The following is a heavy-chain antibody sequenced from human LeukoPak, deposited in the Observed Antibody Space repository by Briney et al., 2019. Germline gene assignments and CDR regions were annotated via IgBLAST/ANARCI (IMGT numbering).Heavy chain of an antibody. V-gene: IGHV3-33*01. CDR3: ARERAAAMEYYYMDV. J-gene: IGHJ6*03. CDR1: GFTFSSYG. Sequence: PGGSLRLSCAASGFTFSSYGMHWVRQAPGKGLEWVAVIRYDGSNKNYADSVKGRFTISRDNSKNTLYLQINSLRAEDTAVYYCARERAAAMEYYYMDVWGKGTTVTVSS. CDR2: IRYDGSNK. D-gene: IGHD2-2*01.